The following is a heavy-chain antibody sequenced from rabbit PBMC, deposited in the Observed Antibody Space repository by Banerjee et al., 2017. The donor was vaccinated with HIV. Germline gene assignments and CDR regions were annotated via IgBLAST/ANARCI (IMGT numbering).Heavy chain of an antibody. CDR2: IYTTDGST. J-gene: IGHJ4*01. D-gene: IGHD8-1*01. CDR1: GFSFSSGYY. V-gene: IGHV1S47*01. Sequence: ESGGDLVKPGASLTLTCTASGFSFSSGYYMCWVRQAPGKGPEWIACIYTTDGSTYYANWVNGRFTISRSTSLNTVTLQMTSLTAADTATYFCARAGASYLYAFNLWGQGTLVTVS. CDR3: ARAGASYLYAFNL.